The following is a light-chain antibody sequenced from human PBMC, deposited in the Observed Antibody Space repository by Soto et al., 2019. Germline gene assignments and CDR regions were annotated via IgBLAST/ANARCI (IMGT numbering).Light chain of an antibody. V-gene: IGLV2-14*01. CDR1: SSDVGGYTY. CDR2: EVS. Sequence: QSALTQPASVSGSPGQSITISCTGTSSDVGGYTYVSWYQQHPGKAPKLMIYEVSNRPSRVSNRFSGSKSGNTASLTISGLQAEDEAEYSCTSYTSSSTYVFGTGTKVTVL. J-gene: IGLJ1*01. CDR3: TSYTSSSTYV.